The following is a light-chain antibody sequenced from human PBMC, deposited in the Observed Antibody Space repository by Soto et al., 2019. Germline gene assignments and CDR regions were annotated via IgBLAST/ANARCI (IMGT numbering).Light chain of an antibody. CDR2: DAS. V-gene: IGKV3D-20*02. Sequence: EIVLTQSPGTLSLSPGERATLSCRASQSVSSSYLAWYQQKPGQAPRLLIYDASNRATGIPARFSGSGSGTDFTLTISGLEPEDFAVYYCQQRRTFGQGTRLEIK. J-gene: IGKJ5*01. CDR3: QQRRT. CDR1: QSVSSSY.